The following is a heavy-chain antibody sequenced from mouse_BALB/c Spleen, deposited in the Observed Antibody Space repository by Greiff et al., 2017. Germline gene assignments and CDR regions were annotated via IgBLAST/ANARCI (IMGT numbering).Heavy chain of an antibody. CDR1: GFTFSSYA. CDR2: ISSGGSYT. D-gene: IGHD1-2*01. V-gene: IGHV5-9-4*01. J-gene: IGHJ4*01. CDR3: ARGATATRAMDY. Sequence: EVQVVESGGGLVKPGGSLKLSCAASGFTFSSYAMSWVRQSPEKRLEWVAEISSGGSYTYYPDTVTGRFTISRDNAKNTLYLEMSSLRSEDTAMYYCARGATATRAMDYGGQGTSGTVA.